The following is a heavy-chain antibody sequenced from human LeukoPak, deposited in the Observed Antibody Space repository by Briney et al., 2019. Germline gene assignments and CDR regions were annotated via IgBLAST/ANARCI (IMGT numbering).Heavy chain of an antibody. CDR1: GFTLSTYW. D-gene: IGHD6-19*01. J-gene: IGHJ3*01. Sequence: TGGSLRLSCVASGFTLSTYWMSWVRQAPGKGLEWVASIKQDGSEKYYVDSVKGRFDISRDNAKNSLYLQMNSLGVEDTAVYYCARVDGIAVAPDDAFDVWGQGTMVTVSS. CDR3: ARVDGIAVAPDDAFDV. CDR2: IKQDGSEK. V-gene: IGHV3-7*03.